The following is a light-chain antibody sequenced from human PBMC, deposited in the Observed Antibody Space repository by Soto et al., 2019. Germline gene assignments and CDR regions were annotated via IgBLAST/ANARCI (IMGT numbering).Light chain of an antibody. CDR3: QQSHTTPLIT. V-gene: IGKV1-39*01. Sequence: DIQMTQSPSSLSASVGDRVTITCRASQSISNFLNWYQQKPGKAPKLLIYAASTLQRGVPSRFSASRSGTDFTLTISSLQPEDFASYFCQQSHTTPLITFGPGTRVDIK. CDR1: QSISNF. CDR2: AAS. J-gene: IGKJ3*01.